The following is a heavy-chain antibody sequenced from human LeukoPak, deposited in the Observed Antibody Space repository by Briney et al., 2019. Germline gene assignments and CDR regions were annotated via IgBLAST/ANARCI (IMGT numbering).Heavy chain of an antibody. CDR2: IYYSGST. D-gene: IGHD3-10*01. Sequence: SETLSLTCTVSGGSISNYYWSWIRQPPGKGLEWIGYIYYSGSTDYNPSLKSRVTISLDTSKNQFSLKLSSVTAADTAVYYCASYYYASGSLNWFDPWGQGTLVTVSS. V-gene: IGHV4-59*01. J-gene: IGHJ5*02. CDR3: ASYYYASGSLNWFDP. CDR1: GGSISNYY.